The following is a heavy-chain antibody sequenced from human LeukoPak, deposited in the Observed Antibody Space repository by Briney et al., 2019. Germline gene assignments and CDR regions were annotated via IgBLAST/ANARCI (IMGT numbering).Heavy chain of an antibody. J-gene: IGHJ5*02. Sequence: PGGSLRLSCAASGFTVRSNYMSWVRQAPGKGLEWVSVIYSGGSTYYADSVKGSFTISRDNTKNTLYLQMNSLRAEDTAVYFCAANLGYCSGGSCFSWFDPWGKGTLVTVSS. V-gene: IGHV3-66*01. CDR3: AANLGYCSGGSCFSWFDP. CDR2: IYSGGST. CDR1: GFTVRSNY. D-gene: IGHD2-15*01.